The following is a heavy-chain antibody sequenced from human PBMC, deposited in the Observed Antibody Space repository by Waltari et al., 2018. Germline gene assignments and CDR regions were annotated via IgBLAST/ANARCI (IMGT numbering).Heavy chain of an antibody. V-gene: IGHV1-69-2*01. CDR2: VEHDGDET. Sequence: EVRLLQSGAEVKKPGTTFKISCRLSGYTLRAYYIHWIQQAPGKGLQWMGLVEHDGDETIYAEALQCRNSRTARSSRKAVYMGLTSRTADDAAVYYCATGLGDSISASRPFEIWGQGTVITVSS. J-gene: IGHJ3*02. CDR1: GYTLRAYY. CDR3: ATGLGDSISASRPFEI. D-gene: IGHD6-13*01.